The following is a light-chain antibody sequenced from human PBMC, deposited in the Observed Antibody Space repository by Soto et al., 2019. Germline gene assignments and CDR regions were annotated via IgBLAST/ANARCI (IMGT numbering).Light chain of an antibody. CDR2: LGS. CDR1: QSLLHSNGYNY. Sequence: DIVMTQSPLSLPVTPGEPASISCRSSQSLLHSNGYNYLDWYLQKPGQSPQLLIFLGSNRASGVPDRFSGSGSGTEFTLKISGVEAEDGGVYYCMQALQTPLTFGQGTKLEIK. V-gene: IGKV2-28*01. CDR3: MQALQTPLT. J-gene: IGKJ2*01.